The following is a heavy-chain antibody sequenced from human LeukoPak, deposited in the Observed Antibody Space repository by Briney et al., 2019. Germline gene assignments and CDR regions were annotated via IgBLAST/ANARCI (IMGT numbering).Heavy chain of an antibody. J-gene: IGHJ4*02. CDR3: ARQKTEYSSSSSFDY. CDR1: GYGFTSYW. D-gene: IGHD6-6*01. Sequence: GESLKISCKGSGYGFTSYWIGWVRQMPGKGPEYMGIIYPGDSDTRYSPSFQGQVTISADKSISTAYLQWSSLKASDTAIYYCARQKTEYSSSSSFDYWGQGTLVTVSS. CDR2: IYPGDSDT. V-gene: IGHV5-51*01.